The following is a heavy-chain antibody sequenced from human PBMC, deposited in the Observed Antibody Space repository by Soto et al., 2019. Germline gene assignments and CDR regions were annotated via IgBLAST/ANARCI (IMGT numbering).Heavy chain of an antibody. J-gene: IGHJ6*02. CDR2: ISYDGSNK. Sequence: PVGSLRLSCAASGFTFSSYGMHWVRQAPGKGLEWVAVISYDGSNKYYADSVKGRFTISRDNSKNTLYLQMNSLRAEDTAVYYCAKDGVSIVGAHPYYYGMDVWGQGTTVTVSS. CDR3: AKDGVSIVGAHPYYYGMDV. CDR1: GFTFSSYG. V-gene: IGHV3-30*18. D-gene: IGHD1-26*01.